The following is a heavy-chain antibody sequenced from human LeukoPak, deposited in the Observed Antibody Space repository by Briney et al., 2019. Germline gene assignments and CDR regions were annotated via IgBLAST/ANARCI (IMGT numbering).Heavy chain of an antibody. D-gene: IGHD3-22*01. V-gene: IGHV3-23*01. Sequence: PGGSLRLSCAASGFTFSSYAVSWVRQAPGKGLEWVSAISGSGGSTYYADSVKGRFTISRDNAKNTVYLQMNSLRAEDTAVYYCARATAYDSGGCYTYWGQGTLVTVSS. J-gene: IGHJ4*02. CDR3: ARATAYDSGGCYTY. CDR1: GFTFSSYA. CDR2: ISGSGGST.